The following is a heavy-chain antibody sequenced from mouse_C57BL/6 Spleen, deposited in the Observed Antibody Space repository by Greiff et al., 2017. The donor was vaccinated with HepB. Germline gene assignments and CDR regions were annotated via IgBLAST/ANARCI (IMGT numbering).Heavy chain of an antibody. Sequence: QVQLKQPGAELVKPGASVKLSCKASGYTFTSYWMHWVKQRPGRGLEWIGRIDPNSGGTKYNEKFKSKATLTVDKPSSTAYMQLSSLTSEDSAVYYCARSAIYYGYDDAMDYWGQGTSVTVSS. CDR3: ARSAIYYGYDDAMDY. J-gene: IGHJ4*01. D-gene: IGHD2-2*01. CDR2: IDPNSGGT. V-gene: IGHV1-72*01. CDR1: GYTFTSYW.